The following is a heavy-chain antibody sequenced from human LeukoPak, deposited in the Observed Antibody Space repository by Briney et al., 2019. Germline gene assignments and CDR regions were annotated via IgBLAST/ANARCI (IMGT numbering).Heavy chain of an antibody. Sequence: LRLSCAASGFTFDDYAMHWVRQAPGKGLEWVSGISWNSGSIGYADSVKGRFTISRDNAKNSLYLQMNSLRAEDTALYYCAKGYSSSWYLDWFDPWGQGTLVTVSS. J-gene: IGHJ5*02. D-gene: IGHD6-13*01. CDR2: ISWNSGSI. CDR1: GFTFDDYA. CDR3: AKGYSSSWYLDWFDP. V-gene: IGHV3-9*01.